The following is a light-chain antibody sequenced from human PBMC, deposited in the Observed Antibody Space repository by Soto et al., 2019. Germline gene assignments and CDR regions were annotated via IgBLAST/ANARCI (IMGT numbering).Light chain of an antibody. V-gene: IGLV2-14*01. CDR2: EVN. CDR1: SSDVGGYNY. J-gene: IGLJ1*01. Sequence: QSALTQPASVSGSPGQSITISCTGTSSDVGGYNYVSWYQQHPGTAPKLMIYEVNNRPAGVSNRFSGSKSGNTASLTISGLQAEDDGDYYCSSYTSSTLWVFGTGTKVTVL. CDR3: SSYTSSTLWV.